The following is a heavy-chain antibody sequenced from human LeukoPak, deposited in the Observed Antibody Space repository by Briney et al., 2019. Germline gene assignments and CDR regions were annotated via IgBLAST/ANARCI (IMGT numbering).Heavy chain of an antibody. CDR3: ATAPILRGEGGEHYKYGMDV. CDR1: VGSISSGNW. CDR2: IHHNGTR. Sequence: SGTLSLTCGVSVGSISSGNWWSWVRQSPGKGLEWIGEIHHNGTRNYNPSLKSRVTISADTFKNHFSLILTSLTAADTAVYYCATAPILRGEGGEHYKYGMDVWGQGTTVTVSS. V-gene: IGHV4-4*02. J-gene: IGHJ6*02. D-gene: IGHD2-2*02.